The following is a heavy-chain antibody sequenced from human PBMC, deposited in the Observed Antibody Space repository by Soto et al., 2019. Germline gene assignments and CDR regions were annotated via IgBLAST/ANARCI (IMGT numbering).Heavy chain of an antibody. CDR2: IYSSGTT. CDR3: AKASFRFLEWLFADY. V-gene: IGHV3-53*01. CDR1: GFTVSSDY. J-gene: IGHJ4*02. Sequence: GSLRLSCAASGFTVSSDYMNWVRQAPGKGLEWVSVIYSSGTTYYADSVRGRFTISRDNSKNTLYLQMNSLRAEDTAVYYCAKASFRFLEWLFADYWGQGT. D-gene: IGHD3-3*01.